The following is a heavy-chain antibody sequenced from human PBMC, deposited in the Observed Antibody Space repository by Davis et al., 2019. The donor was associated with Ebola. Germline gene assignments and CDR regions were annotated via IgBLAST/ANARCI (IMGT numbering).Heavy chain of an antibody. CDR1: GFTFSSYA. Sequence: PGGSLRLSCAASGFTFSSYAMRWVRQAPGKGLEWVSAITGSGSSTHYADSVKGRFTISRDNSKNTLNLQMNSLRADDTAVYYCAKDGSCTGGSWCWYSDLWGRGSLVTVSS. D-gene: IGHD2-8*02. J-gene: IGHJ2*01. CDR3: AKDGSCTGGSWCWYSDL. V-gene: IGHV3-23*01. CDR2: ITGSGSST.